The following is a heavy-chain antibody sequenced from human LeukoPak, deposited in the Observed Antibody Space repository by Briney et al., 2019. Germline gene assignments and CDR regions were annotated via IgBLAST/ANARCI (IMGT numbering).Heavy chain of an antibody. CDR1: GFTFSSYA. D-gene: IGHD5-18*01. CDR3: AGESGYSYGSVDY. CDR2: ISGSGGST. Sequence: GGSLRLSCAASGFTFSSYAMSWVRQAPGKGLEWVSAISGSGGSTFYADSVKGRFTISRDNSKNTLYLQMNSLRAEATAVYYCAGESGYSYGSVDYWGQGTLVTVSS. J-gene: IGHJ4*02. V-gene: IGHV3-23*01.